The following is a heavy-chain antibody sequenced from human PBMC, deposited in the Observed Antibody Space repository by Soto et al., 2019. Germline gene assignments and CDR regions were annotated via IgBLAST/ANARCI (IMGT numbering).Heavy chain of an antibody. J-gene: IGHJ3*02. V-gene: IGHV4-34*01. Sequence: SETLSLTCAVYGGSFSGYYWSWIRQPPGKGLEWIGEINHSGSTNYNPSLKSRVTISVDTSKNQFSLKLSSVTAADTAVYYCARAGHIVVVTAAFDIWGQGTMVTVSS. CDR1: GGSFSGYY. CDR2: INHSGST. D-gene: IGHD2-21*02. CDR3: ARAGHIVVVTAAFDI.